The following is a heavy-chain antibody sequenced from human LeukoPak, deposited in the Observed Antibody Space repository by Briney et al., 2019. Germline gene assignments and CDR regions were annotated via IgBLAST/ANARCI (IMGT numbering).Heavy chain of an antibody. CDR3: AKAPVTTCSGAYCYPFDY. CDR1: GFTLSSYA. CDR2: ISVSGNT. V-gene: IGHV3-23*01. D-gene: IGHD2-15*01. Sequence: GGSLRLSCAASGFTLSSYAMSWVRQGPGKGLEWVSAISVSGNTYHADSVKGRFTISRDSSKNTLYLQMNSLGAEDAAVYYCAKAPVTTCSGAYCYPFDYWGQGTLVTVSS. J-gene: IGHJ4*02.